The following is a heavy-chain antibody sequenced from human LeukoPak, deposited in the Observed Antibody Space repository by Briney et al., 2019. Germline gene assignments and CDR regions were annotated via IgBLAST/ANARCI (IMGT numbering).Heavy chain of an antibody. CDR3: VRDFNWGFDY. CDR2: TRYRSTWMT. CDR1: GDSVSSKSVS. D-gene: IGHD7-27*01. Sequence: SQTLSLTCAISGDSVSSKSVSWSWIRQSPSGGLEFLGRTRYRSTWMTFYSLSVQSRMTINAVTSRNHVSLRLNSETPEDTALYYCVRDFNWGFDYWGQGTLVTVSS. V-gene: IGHV6-1*01. J-gene: IGHJ4*02.